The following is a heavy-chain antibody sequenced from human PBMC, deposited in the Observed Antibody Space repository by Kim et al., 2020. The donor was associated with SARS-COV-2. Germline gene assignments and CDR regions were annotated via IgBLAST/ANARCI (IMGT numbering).Heavy chain of an antibody. D-gene: IGHD3-3*01. V-gene: IGHV4-59*01. CDR3: AGTYYDFWSGYT. CDR1: GGSISSYY. J-gene: IGHJ5*02. CDR2: IYYSGST. Sequence: SETLSLTCTVSGGSISSYYWSWIRQPPGKGLEWIGYIYYSGSTNYNPSLKSRVTISVDTSKNQFSLKLSSVTAADTAVYYCAGTYYDFWSGYTWGQGTLV.